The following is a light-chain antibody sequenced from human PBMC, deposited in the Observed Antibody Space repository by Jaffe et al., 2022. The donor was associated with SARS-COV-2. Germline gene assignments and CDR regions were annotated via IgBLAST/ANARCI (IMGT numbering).Light chain of an antibody. CDR1: PGISTS. CDR3: QKYNAAPWT. J-gene: IGKJ1*01. V-gene: IGKV1-27*01. CDR2: AAS. Sequence: DIQMTQSPPSLSASVGDRVIITCRASPGISTSLAWYQQKPGKVPKVLIYAASTLQSGVPSRFSGSGSGTDFTLTINNLQPEDVATYYCQKYNAAPWTFGQGTKVEIK.